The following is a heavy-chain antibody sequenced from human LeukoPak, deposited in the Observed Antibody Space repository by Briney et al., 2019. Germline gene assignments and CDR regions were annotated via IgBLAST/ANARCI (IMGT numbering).Heavy chain of an antibody. CDR3: AKSWRPRRWPDSFDP. Sequence: SETLSLTCAVYGGSFSGYYRSWIRQPPGKGLEWIGEINHSGSTNYNPSLKSRVTISVDTSKNQFSLKLSSVTAADTAVYYCAKSWRPRRWPDSFDPWGQGTLVTVSS. J-gene: IGHJ5*02. V-gene: IGHV4-34*01. CDR2: INHSGST. D-gene: IGHD5-24*01. CDR1: GGSFSGYY.